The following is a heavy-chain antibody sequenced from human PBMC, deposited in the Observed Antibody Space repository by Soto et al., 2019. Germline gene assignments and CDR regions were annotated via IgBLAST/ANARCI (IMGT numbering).Heavy chain of an antibody. D-gene: IGHD3-22*01. J-gene: IGHJ4*02. Sequence: PGGSLRLSCAASGFTFSGSAMHWVRQASGKGLEWVGRIRSKANSYATAYAASVKGRFTISRDDSKNTAYLQMNSLKTEDTAVYYCTRSLATMIVKLQEYYFDYWGQGILVTVSS. V-gene: IGHV3-73*01. CDR3: TRSLATMIVKLQEYYFDY. CDR2: IRSKANSYAT. CDR1: GFTFSGSA.